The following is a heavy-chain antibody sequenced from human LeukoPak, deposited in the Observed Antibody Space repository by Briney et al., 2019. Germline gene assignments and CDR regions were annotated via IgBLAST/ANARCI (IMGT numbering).Heavy chain of an antibody. D-gene: IGHD5-24*01. CDR2: IIRDGSHT. CDR1: GFTFNTYW. CDR3: VRDGDAYNFDY. V-gene: IGHV3-74*01. J-gene: IGHJ4*02. Sequence: GGSLRLSCAASGFTFNTYWMHWVRQAPGKGLVWVSRIIRDGSHTDYAGSVEGRFTISRDNARNPLYLQMNSLRAEDTAIYYCVRDGDAYNFDYWGRGTLVTVSS.